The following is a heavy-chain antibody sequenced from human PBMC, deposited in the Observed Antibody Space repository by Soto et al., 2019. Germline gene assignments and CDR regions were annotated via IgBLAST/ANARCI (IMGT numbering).Heavy chain of an antibody. J-gene: IGHJ4*02. CDR3: ARGGVFFFAAPTNPFDY. CDR2: MNPNSGNT. D-gene: IGHD3-10*01. CDR1: GYPFTSYD. V-gene: IGHV1-8*01. Sequence: QVQLVQSGAEVKKPGASVKVSCKASGYPFTSYDINWVRQATGQGLEWMGWMNPNSGNTGYAQKFQGRVTMTRNTSISTAYMELSSLRSEDTAVYYCARGGVFFFAAPTNPFDYWGQGTLVTVSS.